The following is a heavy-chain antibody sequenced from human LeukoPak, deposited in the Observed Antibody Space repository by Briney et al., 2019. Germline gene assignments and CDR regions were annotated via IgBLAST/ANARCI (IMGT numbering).Heavy chain of an antibody. CDR3: ARGMRVAVAGKYFQH. CDR1: GGSFSGYY. Sequence: SETLSLTCAVYGGSFSGYYWSWIRQPPGKGLEWIGEINHSGSTNYKPSLKSRVTISVDTSKNQFSLKLSSVTAADTAVYYCARGMRVAVAGKYFQHWGQGTPVTVSS. D-gene: IGHD6-19*01. CDR2: INHSGST. J-gene: IGHJ1*01. V-gene: IGHV4-34*01.